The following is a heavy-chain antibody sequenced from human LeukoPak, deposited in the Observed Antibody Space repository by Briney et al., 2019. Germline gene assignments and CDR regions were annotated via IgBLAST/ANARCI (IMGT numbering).Heavy chain of an antibody. D-gene: IGHD2-15*01. CDR2: ISSSSYI. Sequence: GGSLRLSCAASGFTFSSYSMNWVRQAPGKGLEWVSSISSSSYIYYADSVKGRFTISRDNAKNSLYLQMNSLRAEDTAVYYCAREKYCSGGSCYSGAFDIWGQGTMVTVSS. CDR1: GFTFSSYS. CDR3: AREKYCSGGSCYSGAFDI. V-gene: IGHV3-21*01. J-gene: IGHJ3*02.